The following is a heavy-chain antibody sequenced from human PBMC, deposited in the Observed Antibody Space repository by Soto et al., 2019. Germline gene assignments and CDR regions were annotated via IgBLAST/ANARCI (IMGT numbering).Heavy chain of an antibody. Sequence: SETLSLTCTVSGGSISSSSYYWGWIRQPPGKGLEWIGSIYYRGNTYYNPSLKSRVTISVDTSKNQFSLKLSSVTAADTAVYYCGRGAAGGRGFDYWGQGTLVTVSS. J-gene: IGHJ4*02. D-gene: IGHD6-13*01. CDR3: GRGAAGGRGFDY. V-gene: IGHV4-39*01. CDR2: IYYRGNT. CDR1: GGSISSSSYY.